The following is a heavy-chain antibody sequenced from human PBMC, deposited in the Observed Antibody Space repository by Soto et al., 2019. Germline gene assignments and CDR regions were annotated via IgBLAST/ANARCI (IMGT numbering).Heavy chain of an antibody. CDR2: IKQDGSEK. CDR1: GFTFSSYW. J-gene: IGHJ4*02. V-gene: IGHV3-7*01. CDR3: ARDLCSGGSCYFRDIDYFDY. D-gene: IGHD2-15*01. Sequence: GGSLRLSCAASGFTFSSYWMSWVRQAPGKGLEWVANIKQDGSEKYYVDSVKGRFTISRDNAKNSLYLQMNSLRAEDTAVYYCARDLCSGGSCYFRDIDYFDYWGQGTLVTVSS.